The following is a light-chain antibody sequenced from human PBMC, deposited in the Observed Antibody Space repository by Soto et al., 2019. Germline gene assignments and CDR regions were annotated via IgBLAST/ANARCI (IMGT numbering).Light chain of an antibody. CDR2: GAS. J-gene: IGKJ1*01. Sequence: EIVLTQSPGTLSLSPGERATLSCRASQSVDSTYLAWYQQKPGQAARLLIYGASSRATGIPDRFSGGGSGTDFTLTISRLDPEDSAVYYCQQYGRSLRTFGQGTKVEIK. CDR1: QSVDSTY. V-gene: IGKV3-20*01. CDR3: QQYGRSLRT.